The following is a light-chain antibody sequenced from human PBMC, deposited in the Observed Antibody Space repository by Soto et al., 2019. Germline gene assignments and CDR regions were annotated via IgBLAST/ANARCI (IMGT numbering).Light chain of an antibody. V-gene: IGLV1-44*01. CDR1: YSNLKTNT. CDR3: TSYAGGNILV. Sequence: QSVLTQPPSASGTPGQRVSISCSGSYSNLKTNTVNWYQHLPGTAPKLLIFSNNQRPSGVPDRFSGSKSGTSASLAITGLQSEDEADYYCTSYAGGNILVFGGGTKLTVL. J-gene: IGLJ2*01. CDR2: SNN.